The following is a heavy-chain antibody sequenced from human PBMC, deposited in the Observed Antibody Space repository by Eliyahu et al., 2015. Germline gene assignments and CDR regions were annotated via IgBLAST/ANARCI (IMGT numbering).Heavy chain of an antibody. CDR1: GFPFXGSA. Sequence: EEKLVQAGGGLVQPGGSLKLSXAGSGFPFXGSAIHXVRQTSGKGLEWVGRIRAKSNNYGTGYAASVAGRFTISRDDSRNTAYLQMNNLKTEDTAVYYCTRPGGNFDYWGQGSQVTVSS. V-gene: IGHV3-73*02. CDR2: IRAKSNNYGT. D-gene: IGHD3-10*01. CDR3: TRPGGNFDY. J-gene: IGHJ4*02.